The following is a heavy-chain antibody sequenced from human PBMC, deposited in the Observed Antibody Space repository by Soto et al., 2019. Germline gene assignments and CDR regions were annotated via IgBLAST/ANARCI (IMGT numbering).Heavy chain of an antibody. V-gene: IGHV4-59*11. CDR2: HHSDST. CDR3: ATDTVGEGGRGY. Sequence: QVQLQESGPGLVKPSETLSLTCTVSGGSMRGQHWSWIRQPPGKGLEWIGHHSDSTNYNPSLKSRLTISTDTSKNQFSLKLSSVTAADTAVYYCATDTVGEGGRGYWGQGTLVTVSS. CDR1: GGSMRGQH. D-gene: IGHD3-16*01. J-gene: IGHJ4*02.